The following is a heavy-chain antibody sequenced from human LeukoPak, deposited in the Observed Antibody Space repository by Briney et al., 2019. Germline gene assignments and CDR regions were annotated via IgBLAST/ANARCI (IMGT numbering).Heavy chain of an antibody. Sequence: GGSLRLSCAASGFTFTIYTMSWVRQAPGKGLEWVSSISNNDDYIYYADSVKGRFTVSRDNAKNLLYLQMNSLRVEDTAVYYCARDRSVLRGVISDYWGQGTLVTVSS. D-gene: IGHD3-10*01. V-gene: IGHV3-21*01. CDR2: ISNNDDYI. CDR3: ARDRSVLRGVISDY. CDR1: GFTFTIYT. J-gene: IGHJ4*02.